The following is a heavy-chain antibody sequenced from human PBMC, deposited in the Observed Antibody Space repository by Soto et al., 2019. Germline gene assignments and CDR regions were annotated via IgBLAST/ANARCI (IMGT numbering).Heavy chain of an antibody. D-gene: IGHD1-26*01. CDR3: ARDYSGSYSGY. Sequence: QVQLVESGGGVVQPGRSLRLSCAASGFTFSSYAMHWVRQAPGKGLEWVAVISYDGSNKYYADSVKGRFTISRDNSKNTLYLQMNSLRAEDTAVYYCARDYSGSYSGYWGQGTLVTVSS. V-gene: IGHV3-30-3*01. CDR1: GFTFSSYA. CDR2: ISYDGSNK. J-gene: IGHJ4*02.